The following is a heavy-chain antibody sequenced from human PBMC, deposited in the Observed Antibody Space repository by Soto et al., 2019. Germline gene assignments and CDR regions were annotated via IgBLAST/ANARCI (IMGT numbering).Heavy chain of an antibody. Sequence: EVQLVESGGGLVQPGGSLRLSCAASGFTFSDYWMHWVRQAPGKGLVWVSRISTDGSRTSYADSVKGRFTISRDNAKNTQYLQANSLRAEDTAVYFCAGPSTGFDSWGQGTMVTVSS. D-gene: IGHD2-2*01. CDR1: GFTFSDYW. CDR3: AGPSTGFDS. CDR2: ISTDGSRT. J-gene: IGHJ4*02. V-gene: IGHV3-74*01.